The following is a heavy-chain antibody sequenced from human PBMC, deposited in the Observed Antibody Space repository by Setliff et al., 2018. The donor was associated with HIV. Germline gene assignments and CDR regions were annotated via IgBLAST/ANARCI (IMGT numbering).Heavy chain of an antibody. CDR3: ARQQIWYSSGESGY. J-gene: IGHJ4*02. CDR1: GGTFSNYG. D-gene: IGHD6-19*01. CDR2: IIPISGTA. Sequence: SVKVSCKASGGTFSNYGMSWVRQAPGQGLEWMGGIIPISGTANYAQKFQGRVTITTDESTSTAYMELSGLRSEDTAVYYCARQQIWYSSGESGYWGQGTLVTVSS. V-gene: IGHV1-69*05.